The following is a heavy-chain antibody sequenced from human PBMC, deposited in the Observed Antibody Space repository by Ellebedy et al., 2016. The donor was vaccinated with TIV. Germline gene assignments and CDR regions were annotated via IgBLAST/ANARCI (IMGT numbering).Heavy chain of an antibody. Sequence: SETLSLXXTVSGGSISSSSYYWGWIRQPPGKGLEWIGSIYYSGSTYYSPSLKSRVTISVDTSKNQFSLKLSSVTAADTAVYYCARRQDIVLMVYANRAFDYWGQGTLVTVSS. CDR1: GGSISSSSYY. CDR3: ARRQDIVLMVYANRAFDY. CDR2: IYYSGST. V-gene: IGHV4-39*01. D-gene: IGHD2-8*01. J-gene: IGHJ4*02.